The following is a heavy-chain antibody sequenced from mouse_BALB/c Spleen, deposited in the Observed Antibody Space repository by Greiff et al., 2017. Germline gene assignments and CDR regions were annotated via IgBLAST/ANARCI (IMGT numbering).Heavy chain of an antibody. CDR3: ARRMRGNYPFDY. J-gene: IGHJ2*01. Sequence: QVQLQQPGAELVKPGASVKLSCKASGYTFTSYWMHWVKQRPGQGLEWIGEINPSNGRTNYNEKFKSKATLTVDKSSSTAYMQLSSLTSEDSAVYYCARRMRGNYPFDYWGQGTTLTVS. V-gene: IGHV1S81*02. D-gene: IGHD2-1*01. CDR1: GYTFTSYW. CDR2: INPSNGRT.